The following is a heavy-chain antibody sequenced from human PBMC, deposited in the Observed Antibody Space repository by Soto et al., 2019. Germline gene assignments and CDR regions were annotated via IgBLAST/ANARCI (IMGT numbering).Heavy chain of an antibody. D-gene: IGHD2-15*01. V-gene: IGHV4-39*01. Sequence: SETLSLTCTVSGGSISSSSYYWGWIRQPPGKGLEWIGSIYYSGSTYYNPSLKSRVTICVDTSKNQFSLKLSSVTAADTAVYYCARIVVVVAATTNWFDPWGQGTLVTVSS. J-gene: IGHJ5*02. CDR3: ARIVVVVAATTNWFDP. CDR1: GGSISSSSYY. CDR2: IYYSGST.